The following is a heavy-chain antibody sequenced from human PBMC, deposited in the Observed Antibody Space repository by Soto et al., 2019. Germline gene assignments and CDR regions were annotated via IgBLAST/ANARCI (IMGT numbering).Heavy chain of an antibody. CDR1: GFIFSSYA. D-gene: IGHD4-17*01. Sequence: QVQLVESGGGVVQPGRSLRLSCAASGFIFSSYAMHWVRQAPGKGLEWVALISYDGSDKYYADSVKGRFTISRDNSKNTLYLQMNSLRAEDTAVYYCAKDRAMTTVTTPSIYYYGMDVWDQGTTVTVSS. V-gene: IGHV3-30-3*01. CDR3: AKDRAMTTVTTPSIYYYGMDV. J-gene: IGHJ6*02. CDR2: ISYDGSDK.